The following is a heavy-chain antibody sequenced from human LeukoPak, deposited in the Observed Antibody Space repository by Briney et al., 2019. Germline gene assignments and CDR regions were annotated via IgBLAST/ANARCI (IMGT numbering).Heavy chain of an antibody. CDR1: GGSFSGYY. V-gene: IGHV4-34*01. Sequence: SETLSLTCAVYGGSFSGYYWSWIRQPPGKGLEWIGEINHSGSTNYNPSLKSRVTISVDPSTNQFSLKLSSVTAADTAVYYCARNLVATTPGPLDYWGQGTLVTVSS. D-gene: IGHD5-12*01. J-gene: IGHJ4*02. CDR2: INHSGST. CDR3: ARNLVATTPGPLDY.